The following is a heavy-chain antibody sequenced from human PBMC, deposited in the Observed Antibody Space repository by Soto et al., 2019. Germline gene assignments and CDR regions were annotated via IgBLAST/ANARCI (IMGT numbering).Heavy chain of an antibody. V-gene: IGHV4-59*08. D-gene: IGHD3-10*01. CDR3: ARSPRYTMVRGANNWFDP. J-gene: IGHJ5*02. CDR2: IYYSGST. CDR1: GGSISSYY. Sequence: SETQSLTYTVSGGSISSYYGSWIRQPPGKGLEWIGYIYYSGSTNYNPSLKSRVTISVDTSKNQFSLKLSSVTAADTAVYYCARSPRYTMVRGANNWFDPWGQGTLVTVSS.